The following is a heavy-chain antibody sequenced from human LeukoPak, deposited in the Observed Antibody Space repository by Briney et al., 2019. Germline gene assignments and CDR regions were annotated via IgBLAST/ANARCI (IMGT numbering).Heavy chain of an antibody. V-gene: IGHV1-18*01. CDR2: ISAYNSNT. CDR3: ARDAPTLVSYGSDHTVTPVDY. Sequence: ASVKVSCKASGYTFTSYGISWVRQAPGQGLEWMGWISAYNSNTNYAQKLQGRVTMTTDTSTSTAYMELRSLRSDDTAVYYCARDAPTLVSYGSDHTVTPVDYWGQGTLVTVSS. D-gene: IGHD3-10*01. J-gene: IGHJ4*02. CDR1: GYTFTSYG.